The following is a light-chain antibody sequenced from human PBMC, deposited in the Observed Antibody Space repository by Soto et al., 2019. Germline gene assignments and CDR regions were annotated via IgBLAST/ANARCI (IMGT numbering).Light chain of an antibody. Sequence: EIVLTQSPVTLSLSPGERATLSCRASESVSSSYLAWYQQKPGQAPRLLIYGASSRATGIPDRFSGSGSGTDLILTISRLEPEDFAVYYCQQYGRSPWTFGQGTKVDIK. CDR1: ESVSSSY. CDR3: QQYGRSPWT. CDR2: GAS. V-gene: IGKV3-20*01. J-gene: IGKJ1*01.